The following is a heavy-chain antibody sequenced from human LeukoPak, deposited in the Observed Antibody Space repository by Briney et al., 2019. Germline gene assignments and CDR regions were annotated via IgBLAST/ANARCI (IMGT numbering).Heavy chain of an antibody. D-gene: IGHD1-26*01. CDR3: ARVGGSGRNFDY. Sequence: SGGSLRLSCVASGFTFSIYEMNWVRQAPGKGLEWVSDISSSGSTIYYTDSVKGRFTISRDNAKNSLYLQMNSLRAEDTGVYYCARVGGSGRNFDYWGQGTLVTVSS. CDR2: ISSSGSTI. V-gene: IGHV3-48*03. CDR1: GFTFSIYE. J-gene: IGHJ4*02.